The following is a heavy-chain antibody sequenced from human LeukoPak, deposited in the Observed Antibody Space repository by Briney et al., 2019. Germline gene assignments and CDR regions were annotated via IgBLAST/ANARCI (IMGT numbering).Heavy chain of an antibody. CDR3: ARADVLRFLGWFHGNFDY. V-gene: IGHV1-46*01. J-gene: IGHJ4*02. Sequence: ASVKVSCKASGYTFTSYYMHWVRQAPGQGLEWMGIINPSGGSTSYAQKFQGRVTMTRDTSTSTVYMELSSLRSEDTAVYYCARADVLRFLGWFHGNFDYWGQGTLVTVSS. CDR2: INPSGGST. D-gene: IGHD3-3*01. CDR1: GYTFTSYY.